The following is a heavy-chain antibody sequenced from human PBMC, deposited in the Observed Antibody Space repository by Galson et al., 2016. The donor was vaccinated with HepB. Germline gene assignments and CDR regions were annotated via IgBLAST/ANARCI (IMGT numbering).Heavy chain of an antibody. V-gene: IGHV4-61*03. Sequence: ATLSLTCVVSGDSVSSNYYWSWIRQPPGKGLEWIGAIYYTGRTKYNPFLKSRLTISIDMSKNHFSLELTTVNAADTAIYYCARYAGVGKTPGRFDWGLGTLVTVSS. D-gene: IGHD1-26*01. CDR3: ARYAGVGKTPGRFD. CDR2: IYYTGRT. J-gene: IGHJ1*01. CDR1: GDSVSSNYY.